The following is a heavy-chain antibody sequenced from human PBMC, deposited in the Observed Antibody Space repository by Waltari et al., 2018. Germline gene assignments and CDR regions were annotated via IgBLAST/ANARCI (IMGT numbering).Heavy chain of an antibody. CDR3: VKVGWWGY. D-gene: IGHD2-15*01. J-gene: IGHJ4*02. CDR1: GFTFSTYD. CDR2: ITGSGDST. Sequence: EVQLLESVGGLVQPGGSLRLSCTASGFTFSTYDMSWVRQAPGKGLEWVSAITGSGDSTSYAASVKGRFTISRDNSKNTLYLQMNSLRAEDAAVYYCVKVGWWGYWGRGTLVTVSS. V-gene: IGHV3-23*01.